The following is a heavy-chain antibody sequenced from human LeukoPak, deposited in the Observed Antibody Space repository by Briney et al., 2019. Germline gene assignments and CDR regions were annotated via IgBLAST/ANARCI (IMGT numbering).Heavy chain of an antibody. CDR1: GGSFSGYY. Sequence: SETLSLTCAVYGGSFSGYYWSWIRQPAGKGLEWIGRIYSSGSTNYNPSLKSRVTMSVDTSKNQFSLKLSSVTAADTAVYYCARVFPYSSSWFYFDYWGQGTLVTVSS. D-gene: IGHD6-13*01. J-gene: IGHJ4*02. CDR3: ARVFPYSSSWFYFDY. CDR2: IYSSGST. V-gene: IGHV4-59*10.